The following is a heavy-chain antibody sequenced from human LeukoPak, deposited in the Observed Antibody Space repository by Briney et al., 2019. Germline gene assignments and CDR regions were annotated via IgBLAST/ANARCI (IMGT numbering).Heavy chain of an antibody. V-gene: IGHV4-30-2*01. CDR2: IYHSGST. D-gene: IGHD2-15*01. Sequence: SETLSLTCAVSGGSISSGGYSWSWLRQPPGKGLEWIGYIYHSGSTYYNPSLKSRVTISVDRSKNQFSLKLSSVTAADTAVYYCARVGNYCSGGSCYSVDAFDIWGQGTMVTVSS. J-gene: IGHJ3*02. CDR1: GGSISSGGYS. CDR3: ARVGNYCSGGSCYSVDAFDI.